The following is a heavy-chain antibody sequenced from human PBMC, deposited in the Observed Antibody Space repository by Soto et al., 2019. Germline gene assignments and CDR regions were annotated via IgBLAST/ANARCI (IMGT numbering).Heavy chain of an antibody. D-gene: IGHD2-15*01. CDR3: AKRPNPGCSGASCPEFYFDY. CDR2: ISGSGGTT. J-gene: IGHJ4*02. V-gene: IGHV3-23*01. Sequence: LRLSCAASGFTFSSYAMSWVRQAPGKGLEWVSAISGSGGTTVYADSVRGRFTISRDNSRNILYLQMNSLRVEDTAVYYCAKRPNPGCSGASCPEFYFDYWGQGILVTVSS. CDR1: GFTFSSYA.